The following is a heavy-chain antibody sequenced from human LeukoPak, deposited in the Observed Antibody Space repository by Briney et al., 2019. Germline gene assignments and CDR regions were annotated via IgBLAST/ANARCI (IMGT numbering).Heavy chain of an antibody. V-gene: IGHV3-23*01. CDR2: ISGSGGNT. CDR3: AKPARTDAFDI. D-gene: IGHD1-14*01. Sequence: GGTLRLSFAASGFTFTHYGMNWVRQAPGKGLEWVSSISGSGGNTYYADSVKGRFTISRDNSKNTLSLQMNSLRADDTAVYYCAKPARTDAFDIWGQGTMVTVSS. CDR1: GFTFTHYG. J-gene: IGHJ3*02.